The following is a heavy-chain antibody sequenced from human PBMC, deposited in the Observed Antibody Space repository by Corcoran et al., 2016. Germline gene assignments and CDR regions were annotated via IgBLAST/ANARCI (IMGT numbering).Heavy chain of an antibody. CDR2: INHSGST. CDR1: GGSFSGYY. Sequence: QVQLQQWGAGLLKPSETLSLTCAVYGGSFSGYYWSWIRQPPGKGLGWIGEINHSGSTNYNPSLKSRVTISVDTSKNQFSLKLSSVTAADTAVYYWARGRYYYGSGSFDYWGQGTLVTVSS. D-gene: IGHD3-10*01. J-gene: IGHJ4*02. CDR3: ARGRYYYGSGSFDY. V-gene: IGHV4-34*01.